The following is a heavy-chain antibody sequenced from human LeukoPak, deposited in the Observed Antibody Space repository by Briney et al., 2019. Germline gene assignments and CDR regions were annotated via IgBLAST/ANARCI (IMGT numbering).Heavy chain of an antibody. CDR3: ARDRDGDPSFEY. J-gene: IGHJ4*02. CDR2: ITSSSSTI. CDR1: GFTFSSSG. D-gene: IGHD4-17*01. Sequence: GGSLRLSCAASGFTFSSSGMNWVRQAPGKGLEWVSYITSSSSTICYADSVKGRFTISRDNAKNSLYLQMNSLRDEDTAVYYCARDRDGDPSFEYWGQGTLVTVSS. V-gene: IGHV3-48*02.